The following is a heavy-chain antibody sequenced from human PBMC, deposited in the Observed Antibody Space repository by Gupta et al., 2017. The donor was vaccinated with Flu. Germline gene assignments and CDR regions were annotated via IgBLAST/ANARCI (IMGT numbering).Heavy chain of an antibody. Sequence: EVQLVESGGDLVQSGGSLRLSCAASGFTFSDYSLNWVRQAPGKGLEWVAYSSSSSTVIYYADSVKGRFTISRDNAKNSLFLQMHSLRDEDTAVYYCASSLPGLFDYWGRGSLVTVSS. D-gene: IGHD3/OR15-3a*01. J-gene: IGHJ4*02. V-gene: IGHV3-48*02. CDR2: SSSSSTVI. CDR3: ASSLPGLFDY. CDR1: GFTFSDYS.